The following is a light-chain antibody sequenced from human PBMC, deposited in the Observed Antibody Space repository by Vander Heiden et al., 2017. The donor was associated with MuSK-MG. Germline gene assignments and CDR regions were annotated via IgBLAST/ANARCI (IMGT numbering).Light chain of an antibody. J-gene: IGLJ2*01. CDR3: PSADSRGTYVV. Sequence: SYELTQPQSLSVSAGQTARITCSGDAVPNQDAYWYQQKPGQAPVRVIYKDSERPSGIPERFSGSSSGTTVTLTISGVQAEDEADYYCPSADSRGTYVVFGGGTKLTVL. V-gene: IGLV3-25*02. CDR1: AVPNQD. CDR2: KDS.